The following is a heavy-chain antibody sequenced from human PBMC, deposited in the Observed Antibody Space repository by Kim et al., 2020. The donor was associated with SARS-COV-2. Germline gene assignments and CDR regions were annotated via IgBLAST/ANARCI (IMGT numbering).Heavy chain of an antibody. CDR1: GFTFSSYD. D-gene: IGHD1-26*01. Sequence: GGSLRLSCAASGFTFSSYDMSWVRQAPGKGLEWVSTFTYSGDDTYYTDSVKGRFTISRDNSKNTLYLQMNSLRADDTAVYYSAKRGSRVGFDSWGQGTLVAVSS. CDR3: AKRGSRVGFDS. V-gene: IGHV3-23*01. J-gene: IGHJ4*02. CDR2: FTYSGDDT.